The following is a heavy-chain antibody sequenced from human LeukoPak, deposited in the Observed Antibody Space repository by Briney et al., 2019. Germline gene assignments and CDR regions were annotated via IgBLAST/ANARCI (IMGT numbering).Heavy chain of an antibody. J-gene: IGHJ6*02. Sequence: PGGSLRLSCAASRFTLSTYWMSWVRQAPGKGLEWVANINQDGSEKYYVDSVKGRFIITRDNAKNSLYLQMNSLRADDTAVYYCVRAMDVWGQGTTVTVSS. CDR1: RFTLSTYW. CDR3: VRAMDV. V-gene: IGHV3-7*01. CDR2: INQDGSEK.